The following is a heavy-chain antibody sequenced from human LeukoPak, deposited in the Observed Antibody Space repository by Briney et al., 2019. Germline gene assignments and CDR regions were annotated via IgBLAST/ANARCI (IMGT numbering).Heavy chain of an antibody. V-gene: IGHV3-43D*04. CDR2: ISWGGGST. Sequence: GGSLRLSCAASGFTFDDYAMHWVRQAPGKGLEWVSLISWGGGSTYCADSVKGRFTISRDNSKNSLYLHMNSLRAEDTALYYCAKDRSGNSYGHFDYWGQGTLVTVSS. J-gene: IGHJ4*02. CDR1: GFTFDDYA. D-gene: IGHD3-10*01. CDR3: AKDRSGNSYGHFDY.